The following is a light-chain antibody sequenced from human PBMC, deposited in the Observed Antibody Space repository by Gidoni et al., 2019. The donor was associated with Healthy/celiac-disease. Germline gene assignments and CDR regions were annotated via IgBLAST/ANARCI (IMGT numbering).Light chain of an antibody. CDR3: QKYNSAPRT. CDR1: QGISNY. V-gene: IGKV1-27*01. J-gene: IGKJ1*01. CDR2: AAS. Sequence: DIQMTQSPSSLSASVGDRVTITCRASQGISNYLAWYQQKPGKVPKLLIYAASTLQSGLPSRFSGSGSGTDFTLTISSLQPEDVATYYCQKYNSAPRTFXXXTKVEIK.